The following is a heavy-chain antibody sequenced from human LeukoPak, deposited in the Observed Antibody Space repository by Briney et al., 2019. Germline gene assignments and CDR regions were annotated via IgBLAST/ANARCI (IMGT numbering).Heavy chain of an antibody. V-gene: IGHV4-38-2*02. Sequence: SETLSLTCTVSGYSISSGYYWGWIRQPPGKGLEWIGSIYHNGSTYYNPSLKSRVTISVDTSKNQFSLKLSSVTAADTAVYYCARVAVAGTNDYWGQGTLVTVSS. J-gene: IGHJ4*02. CDR3: ARVAVAGTNDY. CDR2: IYHNGST. D-gene: IGHD6-19*01. CDR1: GYSISSGYY.